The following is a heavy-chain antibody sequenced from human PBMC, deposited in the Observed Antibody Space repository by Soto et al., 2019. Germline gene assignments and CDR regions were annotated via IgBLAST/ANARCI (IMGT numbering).Heavy chain of an antibody. J-gene: IGHJ4*02. V-gene: IGHV3-23*01. CDR3: ATELRYLEWFTSPDY. D-gene: IGHD3-3*01. CDR1: QFAFPTYA. CDR2: ITASGAST. Sequence: EVQLLESGGGLVQPGGSLRLSCAASQFAFPTYAMAWVRQAPGKGLEWVSAITASGASTYYTDSVKGRFTISRDNSKNTLYLQMNGLRADDTALYYCATELRYLEWFTSPDYWCQGTLVTVST.